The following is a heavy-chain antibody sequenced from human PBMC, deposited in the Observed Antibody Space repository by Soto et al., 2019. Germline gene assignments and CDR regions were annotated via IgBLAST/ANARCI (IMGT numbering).Heavy chain of an antibody. CDR1: GLIFGSAW. Sequence: DVQLVESGGGLVEPGGSLRLSCAASGLIFGSAWMSWVRQAPGKGLEWLGRSRSKIDGGTADYAAPVKGRFTISRDDSKSTLYLQMNSLKMEDTVIYHCFSDVVFASGTHYEILTWGQGTLVTVSA. J-gene: IGHJ5*02. V-gene: IGHV3-15*07. D-gene: IGHD1-26*01. CDR2: SRSKIDGGTA. CDR3: FSDVVFASGTHYEILT.